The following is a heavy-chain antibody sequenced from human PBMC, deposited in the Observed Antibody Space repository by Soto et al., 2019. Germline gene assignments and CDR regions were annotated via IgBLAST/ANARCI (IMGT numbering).Heavy chain of an antibody. Sequence: ASVQVSCKASGYTFTRYGFRWVRQAPGQGLEWIGWITVDNGHTKYTERVTEKLQSRVVMSKATSTSTPQRERSSLTSDDTAVYYCARDLAWVCLGNGCYTNDGNYGMDVWGQGTTVTVSS. CDR1: GYTFTRYG. CDR3: ARDLAWVCLGNGCYTNDGNYGMDV. CDR2: ITVDNGHT. D-gene: IGHD2-2*02. V-gene: IGHV1-18*01. J-gene: IGHJ6*02.